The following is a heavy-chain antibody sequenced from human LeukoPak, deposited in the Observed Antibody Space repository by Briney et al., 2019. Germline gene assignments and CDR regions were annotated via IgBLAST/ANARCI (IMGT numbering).Heavy chain of an antibody. V-gene: IGHV3-21*01. CDR1: GFTFSSYS. CDR2: ISSSSSYI. CDR3: ARDSPPPRYYGDYVYYYYGMDV. D-gene: IGHD4-17*01. Sequence: GGSLRLSCAASGFTFSSYSMNWVRQAPGKGLEWVSSISSSSSYIYYADSVKGRFTISRDNAKNSLYLQMNSLRAEDTAVYYCARDSPPPRYYGDYVYYYYGMDVWGQGTTVTVSS. J-gene: IGHJ6*02.